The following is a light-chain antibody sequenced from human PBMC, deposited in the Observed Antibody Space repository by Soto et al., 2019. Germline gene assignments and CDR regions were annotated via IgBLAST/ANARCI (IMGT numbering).Light chain of an antibody. CDR1: QSVNNN. Sequence: ELVLTQSPATLSVSPGEGVTLSCRARQSVNNNLAWYQQKPGQAPSLLIHGASTRAAGVPARFSGSGSGTEFTLTISSLQPEDSAVYYCQEYNRRPPATFGQGTKV. J-gene: IGKJ1*01. CDR3: QEYNRRPPAT. CDR2: GAS. V-gene: IGKV3-15*01.